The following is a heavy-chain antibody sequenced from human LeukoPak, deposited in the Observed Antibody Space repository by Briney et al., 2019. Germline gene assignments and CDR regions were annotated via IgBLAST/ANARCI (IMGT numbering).Heavy chain of an antibody. D-gene: IGHD3-10*01. CDR1: GFTFSSYA. CDR3: AKTSAGIRGGYFDY. CDR2: INDSGGNT. Sequence: GGSLRLSCAASGFTFSSYAMSWVRQAPGKGLEWVSLINDSGGNTYYADSVKGRFTISRDNSKNTLFLQMSSLRAEDTAVYYCAKTSAGIRGGYFDYWGQGTLVAVSS. J-gene: IGHJ4*02. V-gene: IGHV3-23*01.